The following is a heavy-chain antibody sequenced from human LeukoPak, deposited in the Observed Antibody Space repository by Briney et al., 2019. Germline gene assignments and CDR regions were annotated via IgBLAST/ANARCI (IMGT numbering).Heavy chain of an antibody. CDR1: GGSVNSGGYY. CDR3: ARTNWNGGYYFDY. Sequence: PSETLSLTCTVSGGSVNSGGYYWSWIRQPPGKGLEWIGYIYYSGSTNYKSSLKSRVTISLDTSKNQFSLKLSSVTAADTAVFYCARTNWNGGYYFDYWGQGTLVIVSS. D-gene: IGHD1-1*01. J-gene: IGHJ4*02. CDR2: IYYSGST. V-gene: IGHV4-61*08.